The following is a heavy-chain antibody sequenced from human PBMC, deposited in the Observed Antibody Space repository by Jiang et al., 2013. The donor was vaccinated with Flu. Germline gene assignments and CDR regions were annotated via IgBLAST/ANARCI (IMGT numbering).Heavy chain of an antibody. Sequence: LLKPSETLSLTCAVYGGSFSGYYWSWIRQPPGKGLEWIGEINHSGSTNYNPSLKSRVTISVDTSKNQFSLKLSSVTAADTAVYYCARNLWFGEDLTYYFDYWGQGTLVTVSS. CDR1: GGSFSGYY. V-gene: IGHV4-34*01. D-gene: IGHD3-10*01. CDR3: ARNLWFGEDLTYYFDY. CDR2: INHSGST. J-gene: IGHJ4*02.